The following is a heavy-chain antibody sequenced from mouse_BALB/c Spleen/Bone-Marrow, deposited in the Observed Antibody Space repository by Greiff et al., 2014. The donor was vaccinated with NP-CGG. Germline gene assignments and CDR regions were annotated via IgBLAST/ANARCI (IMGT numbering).Heavy chain of an antibody. CDR1: GYAFSDYW. CDR3: ARETYGNAWFAY. CDR2: IYPGDGDT. V-gene: IGHV1-80*01. D-gene: IGHD2-1*01. Sequence: QVHVKQSGAELVRPGSSVKISCEASGYAFSDYWMNWVKQRPGQGLEWIGQIYPGDGDTNYIGKFKGKATLTADKSSSTAYMQLSSLTSEDSAVYFCARETYGNAWFAYWGQGTLVTVSA. J-gene: IGHJ3*01.